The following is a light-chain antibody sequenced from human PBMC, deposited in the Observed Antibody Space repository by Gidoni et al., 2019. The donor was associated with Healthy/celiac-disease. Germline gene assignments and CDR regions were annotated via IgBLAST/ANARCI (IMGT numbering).Light chain of an antibody. CDR2: GAS. CDR3: QQYGSSLV. Sequence: EIVLTQSPGTRSLSPGERATLSCRASQSVSSSYLAWYQQKPGQAPRLLIYGASSRATGIPDRFSGSGSGTDFTLTISRLEPEDFAVYYCQQYGSSLVFGGGTKVEIK. V-gene: IGKV3-20*01. J-gene: IGKJ4*01. CDR1: QSVSSSY.